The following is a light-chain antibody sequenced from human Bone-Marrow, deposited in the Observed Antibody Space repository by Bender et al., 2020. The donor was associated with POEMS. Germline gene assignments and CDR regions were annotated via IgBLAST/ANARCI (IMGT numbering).Light chain of an antibody. Sequence: QSALTQPASVSGSPGQSITISCTGTTSDVGTYNLVSWYQQYPGKGPKVMIYEVSKRPSGVSNRFSGSKSGNTASLTIFGLQAEDEAEYYCCSYAGSNTFWVFGGGTKLTVL. J-gene: IGLJ3*02. CDR3: CSYAGSNTFWV. CDR1: TSDVGTYNL. V-gene: IGLV2-23*02. CDR2: EVS.